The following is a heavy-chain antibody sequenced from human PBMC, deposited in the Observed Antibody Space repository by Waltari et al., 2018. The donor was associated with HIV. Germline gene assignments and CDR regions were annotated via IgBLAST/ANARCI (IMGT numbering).Heavy chain of an antibody. CDR3: ARRDGSGWDNYYYGMDV. Sequence: QLQLQESGPGLVKPSETLSLTCTVSGGSISSSSYYWGWIRQPPGKGLEWIGSIDYSGRTYYNPSLKSRVTISVDTSKNQFALKLSSVTAADTAVYYCARRDGSGWDNYYYGMDVWGQGTTVTVSS. CDR1: GGSISSSSYY. CDR2: IDYSGRT. J-gene: IGHJ6*02. D-gene: IGHD6-19*01. V-gene: IGHV4-39*01.